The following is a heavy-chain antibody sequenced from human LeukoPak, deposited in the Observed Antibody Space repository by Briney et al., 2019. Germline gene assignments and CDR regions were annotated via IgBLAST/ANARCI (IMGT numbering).Heavy chain of an antibody. CDR1: EFSVSGNF. Sequence: AGGSLRLSCAASEFSVSGNFMSWVRQAPGKGPEWVSVIYRGGNTYYADSVKGRFTISRDNSKNTLYLQMNSLRAEDTAVYYCAKDRRRLVVVITTSFDYWGQGTLVTVSS. D-gene: IGHD3-22*01. CDR2: IYRGGNT. J-gene: IGHJ4*02. CDR3: AKDRRRLVVVITTSFDY. V-gene: IGHV3-53*01.